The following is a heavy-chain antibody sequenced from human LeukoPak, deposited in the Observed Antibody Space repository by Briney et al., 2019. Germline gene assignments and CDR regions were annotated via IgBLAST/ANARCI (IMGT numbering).Heavy chain of an antibody. CDR2: MNPNRGNT. J-gene: IGHJ5*02. Sequence: GASVKVSCKASGYTFTSYDINWVRQATGQGLEWMGWMNPNRGNTGYAQKFQGRVTMTRNTSISTAYVELSSLRSEDTAVYYCARVGRYCSSTSCHGPRFDPWGQGTLVTVSS. CDR1: GYTFTSYD. CDR3: ARVGRYCSSTSCHGPRFDP. D-gene: IGHD2-2*01. V-gene: IGHV1-8*01.